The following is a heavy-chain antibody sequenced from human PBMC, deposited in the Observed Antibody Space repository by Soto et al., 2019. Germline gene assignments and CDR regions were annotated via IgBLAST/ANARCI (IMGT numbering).Heavy chain of an antibody. J-gene: IGHJ4*02. CDR1: GFTFSSYA. CDR2: ISYDGSNK. D-gene: IGHD3-22*01. Sequence: GGSLRLSCAASGFTFSSYAMHWVRQAPGKGLEWVAVISYDGSNKYYADSVKGRFTISRDNSKNTLYLQMNSLRAEDTAVYYCAKDHDSSGYYYGGYFDYWGQGTLVTVSS. CDR3: AKDHDSSGYYYGGYFDY. V-gene: IGHV3-30-3*01.